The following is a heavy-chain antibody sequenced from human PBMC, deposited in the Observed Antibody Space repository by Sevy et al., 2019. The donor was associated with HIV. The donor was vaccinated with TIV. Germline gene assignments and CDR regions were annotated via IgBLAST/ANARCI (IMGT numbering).Heavy chain of an antibody. Sequence: ASVKVSCKVSGSTLTKLSMHWVRQVPGKGLEWMVSFDPEDGETIYARKFQGRVTMTEDTSTDTAYMVLSSLRSEDTAVYYCATTKDYYDSSGSPFDSWGQGTLVTVSS. V-gene: IGHV1-24*01. CDR1: GSTLTKLS. CDR3: ATTKDYYDSSGSPFDS. D-gene: IGHD3-22*01. CDR2: FDPEDGET. J-gene: IGHJ4*02.